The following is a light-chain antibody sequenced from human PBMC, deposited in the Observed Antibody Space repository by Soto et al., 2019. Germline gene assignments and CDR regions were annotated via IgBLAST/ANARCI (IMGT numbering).Light chain of an antibody. CDR3: SSYTSSSTRV. J-gene: IGLJ1*01. CDR2: DVS. V-gene: IGLV2-14*01. Sequence: QSALTQPATVSESPGQSITISCTGTSSDVGGYNYVSWYQQHPGKAPKLMIYDVSNRPSGVSNRFSGSKSGNTASLTISGLQAEDEADYYCSSYTSSSTRVFGSGTKLTVL. CDR1: SSDVGGYNY.